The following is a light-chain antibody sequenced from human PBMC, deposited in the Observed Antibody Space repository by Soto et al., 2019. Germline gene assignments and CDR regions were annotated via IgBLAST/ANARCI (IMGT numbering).Light chain of an antibody. J-gene: IGKJ1*01. CDR3: QHYNSCPPWT. CDR2: KAS. CDR1: QSISIW. Sequence: DIQMTQSPSTLSASVGDRVTITCRASQSISIWLAWYQQEPGKAPKLLIYKASSLQSGVPSRFSGSGSGTEFTLTISSLQPDDFATYYCQHYNSCPPWTFGQGTKVEIK. V-gene: IGKV1-5*03.